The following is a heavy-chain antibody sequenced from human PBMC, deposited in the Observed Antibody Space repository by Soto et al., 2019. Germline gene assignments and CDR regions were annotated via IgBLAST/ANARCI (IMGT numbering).Heavy chain of an antibody. CDR1: GGTFSSYA. Sequence: AASVQVPCKASGGTFSSYAISWVRQAPGQGLEWMGGIIPIFGTANYAQKFQGRVTITADESTSTAYMELSSLRSEDTAVYYCAREGSIVGATNPFDYWGQGTLVTVSS. CDR3: AREGSIVGATNPFDY. J-gene: IGHJ4*02. V-gene: IGHV1-69*13. CDR2: IIPIFGTA. D-gene: IGHD1-26*01.